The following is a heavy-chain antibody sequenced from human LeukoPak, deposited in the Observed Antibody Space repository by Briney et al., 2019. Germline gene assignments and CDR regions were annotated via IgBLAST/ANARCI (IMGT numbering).Heavy chain of an antibody. CDR3: ARGIEGGTTPFDY. Sequence: PSETLSLNCTVSCGYINSYSWSWLRQPDGLGLEWSGRIYTSGRTNYHPFLESRVTMSVNTTKTQLSLQRSSVTADATAEYSSARGIEGGTTPFDYWGQGNLVTVPS. CDR2: IYTSGRT. V-gene: IGHV4-4*07. D-gene: IGHD1-7*01. J-gene: IGHJ4*02. CDR1: CGYINSYS.